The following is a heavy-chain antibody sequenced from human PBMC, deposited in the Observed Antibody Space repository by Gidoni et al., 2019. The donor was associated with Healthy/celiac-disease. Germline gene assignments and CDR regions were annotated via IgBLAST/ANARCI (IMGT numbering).Heavy chain of an antibody. J-gene: IGHJ6*02. Sequence: EVQLVESGGGLVQPGRSLRLSCAASGFTFDDYAMHWVRQAPGKGLAWVSGISWNSGSIGYADSVKGRFTISRDNAKNSLYLQMNSLRAEDTALYYCAKSRSFYYYYGMDVWGQGTTVTVSS. D-gene: IGHD2-15*01. CDR1: GFTFDDYA. V-gene: IGHV3-9*01. CDR3: AKSRSFYYYYGMDV. CDR2: ISWNSGSI.